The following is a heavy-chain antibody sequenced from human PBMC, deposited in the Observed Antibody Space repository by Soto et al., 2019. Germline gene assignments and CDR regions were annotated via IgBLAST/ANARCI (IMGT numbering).Heavy chain of an antibody. V-gene: IGHV1-18*01. Sequence: QIQLLQSGAEVKKPGASVKVTCKASGYTFRNFGISWVRQAPGQGLVWVGWISAYNANANYAQKFQGRLTMTADTSTSTAYMELRSLRSYDTAVYYCSRENSYFDYWGQGTLVTVSS. CDR2: ISAYNANA. J-gene: IGHJ4*02. CDR1: GYTFRNFG. CDR3: SRENSYFDY.